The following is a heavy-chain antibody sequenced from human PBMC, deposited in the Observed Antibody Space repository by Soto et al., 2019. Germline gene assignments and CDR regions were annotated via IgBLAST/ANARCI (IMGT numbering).Heavy chain of an antibody. CDR2: INPNSGGT. CDR1: GYTFIRSP. D-gene: IGHD3-3*01. J-gene: IGHJ4*02. CDR3: ARVSTNRVWSGYYACDY. Sequence: SVKVSCKTSGYTFIRSPLHWVREAPGQGLEWMGWINPNSGGTNYERNFQGRITMTRDTSISTAYMVLSRLRSDDTAIYYCARVSTNRVWSGYYACDYWGQGTLVTVSS. V-gene: IGHV1-2*02.